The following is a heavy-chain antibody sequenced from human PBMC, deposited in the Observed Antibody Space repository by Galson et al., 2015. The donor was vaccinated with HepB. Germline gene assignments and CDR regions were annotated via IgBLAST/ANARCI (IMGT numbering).Heavy chain of an antibody. CDR1: GYTFTGYY. Sequence: SVKVSCKASGYTFTGYYMHWVRQAPGQGLEWMGIINPRGGSTSYAQKFQGRVTMTRDTSTSTVYMELSSLRSEDTAVYYCARDGWDYYGSGSHYYYYYGMDVWGQGTTVTVSS. V-gene: IGHV1-46*03. J-gene: IGHJ6*02. D-gene: IGHD3-10*01. CDR2: INPRGGST. CDR3: ARDGWDYYGSGSHYYYYYGMDV.